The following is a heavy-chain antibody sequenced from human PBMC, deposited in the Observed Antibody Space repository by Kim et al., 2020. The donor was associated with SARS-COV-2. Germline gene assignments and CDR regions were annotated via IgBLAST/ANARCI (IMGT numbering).Heavy chain of an antibody. D-gene: IGHD5-12*01. V-gene: IGHV3-15*01. J-gene: IGHJ6*02. CDR3: TLRWLRHYYYYGMDV. CDR1: GFTFSNAW. Sequence: GGSLRLSCAASGFTFSNAWMSWVRQAPGKGLEWVGRIKSKTDGGTTDYAAPVKGRFTISRDDSKNTLYLQMNSLKTEDTAVYYCTLRWLRHYYYYGMDVWGQGTTVTVSS. CDR2: IKSKTDGGTT.